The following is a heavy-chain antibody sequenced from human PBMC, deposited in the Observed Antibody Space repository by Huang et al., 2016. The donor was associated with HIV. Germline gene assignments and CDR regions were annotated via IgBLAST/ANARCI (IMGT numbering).Heavy chain of an antibody. V-gene: IGHV3-30-3*01. CDR2: IAYDGSNK. CDR3: AREDDYGGN. CDR1: GFTFSSYV. Sequence: QVQMVASGGGVVQPGRSLRLSCAASGFTFSSYVMYWVRQAAGKGLESVAVIAYDGSNKYYADSVQGRFTIARDNSKNTLYLQMNGLRTEDTAVYYCAREDDYGGNWGQGTLVTVSS. J-gene: IGHJ4*02. D-gene: IGHD4-17*01.